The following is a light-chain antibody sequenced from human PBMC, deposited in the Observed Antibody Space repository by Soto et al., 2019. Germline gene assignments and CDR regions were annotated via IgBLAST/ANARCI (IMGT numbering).Light chain of an antibody. J-gene: IGKJ2*01. CDR1: QSVSSY. CDR2: DAS. Sequence: EFVLTQSPATLSLSPGERATLSCRASQSVSSYLAWYQQKPGQAPRLLIYDASNRATGIPARFSGSGSGTDFTLTISSQEPEDFAVYYCQQRSNWPLYTFGQGTKLEIK. CDR3: QQRSNWPLYT. V-gene: IGKV3-11*01.